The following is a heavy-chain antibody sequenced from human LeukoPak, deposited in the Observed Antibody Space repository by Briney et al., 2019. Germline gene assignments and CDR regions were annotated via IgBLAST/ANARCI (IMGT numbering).Heavy chain of an antibody. D-gene: IGHD4-17*01. J-gene: IGHJ4*02. CDR2: ISVSGVST. V-gene: IGHV3-23*01. CDR1: GFTFSSYA. Sequence: GGSLRLYCAASGFTFSSYAVSWVRQAPGNGLEWVSGISVSGVSTYYADSVKGRFTISRDNSKNTLYLQMNSLRAEDTALYYCARDPYGDYVFDYWGQGTLVTVSS. CDR3: ARDPYGDYVFDY.